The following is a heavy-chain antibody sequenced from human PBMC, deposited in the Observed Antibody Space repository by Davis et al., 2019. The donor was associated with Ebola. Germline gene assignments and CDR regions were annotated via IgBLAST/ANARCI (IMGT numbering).Heavy chain of an antibody. Sequence: ASVKVSCKAFGYTFIYYYINWVRQTPGQGLEWMGWINPKSGATTYAQRFQGRVTMTRDTSSGTAYMDLGSLKSDDTAVYYCARGPAANAPLDYWGQGTLVTVSS. CDR3: ARGPAANAPLDY. V-gene: IGHV1-2*02. CDR1: GYTFIYYY. J-gene: IGHJ4*02. CDR2: INPKSGAT. D-gene: IGHD2-2*01.